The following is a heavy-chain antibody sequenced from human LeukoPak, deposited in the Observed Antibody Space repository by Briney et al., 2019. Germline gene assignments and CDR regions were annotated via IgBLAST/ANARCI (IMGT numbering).Heavy chain of an antibody. CDR3: ARKGRDILTGYYYYYYMDV. CDR1: GGSFSGYY. CDR2: INHSGST. J-gene: IGHJ6*03. V-gene: IGHV4-34*01. Sequence: SGTLSLTCAVYGGSFSGYYWSWIRQPPGKGLEWIGEINHSGSTNYNPSLKSRVTISVDTSKNQFSLKLSSVTAADTAVYYCARKGRDILTGYYYYYYMDVWGKGTTVTISS. D-gene: IGHD3-9*01.